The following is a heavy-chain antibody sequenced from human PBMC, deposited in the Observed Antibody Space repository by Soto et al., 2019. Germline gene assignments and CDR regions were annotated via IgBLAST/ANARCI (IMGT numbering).Heavy chain of an antibody. V-gene: IGHV2-5*02. CDR2: IYWDDDK. Sequence: QITLKESGPPLVQPTQTLTLTCTFSGFSLSTSGVGVGWIRQPPGKALEWLALIYWDDDKRYSPSLTSRLTSTNDTSNNPVVLTMTNRDPVDTTPYYGAHLAPPYGSGSYGMQRVRDRPSLFDYWGQGTPVTVSS. CDR3: AHLAPPYGSGSYGMQRVRDRPSLFDY. D-gene: IGHD3-10*01. J-gene: IGHJ4*02. CDR1: GFSLSTSGVG.